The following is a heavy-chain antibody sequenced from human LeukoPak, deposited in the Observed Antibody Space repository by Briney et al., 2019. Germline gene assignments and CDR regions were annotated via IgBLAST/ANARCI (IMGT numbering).Heavy chain of an antibody. D-gene: IGHD1-26*01. CDR2: IYYSGST. V-gene: IGHV4-59*01. J-gene: IGHJ6*03. Sequence: SETLSLTCTVSGGSISSYYWSWIRQPPGKGLEWIGYIYYSGSTNYNPSLKSRVTISVDTSKNQFSLKLSSVTAADTAVYYCATAAIVGAPLEIYYYYFMDVWGKGNTFTVSS. CDR3: ATAAIVGAPLEIYYYYFMDV. CDR1: GGSISSYY.